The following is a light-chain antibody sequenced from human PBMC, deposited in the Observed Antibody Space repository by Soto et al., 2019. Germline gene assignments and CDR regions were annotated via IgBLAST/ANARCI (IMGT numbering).Light chain of an antibody. CDR2: DAS. V-gene: IGKV3-11*01. CDR1: QSVSSY. CDR3: YQYGSTPPT. J-gene: IGKJ1*01. Sequence: EIVLTQSPATLSLSPVERATLSCMASQSVSSYLAWYQQKPGQAPRLLIYDASNRATGIPARFSGSGSGTDFTLTISRLEPEDFVVFYCYQYGSTPPTFGQGTKVDIK.